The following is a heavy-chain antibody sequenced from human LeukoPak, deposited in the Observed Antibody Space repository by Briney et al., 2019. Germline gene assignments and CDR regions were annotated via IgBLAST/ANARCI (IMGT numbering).Heavy chain of an antibody. Sequence: SVKVSCKASGGTLSSYAINWVRQAPGQGLEWMGGIIPIFGTANYAQKFQGRVTIIADESSTTAYMELSSLRSEDTAVYYCARREGTFGTYFDYWGQGTLVTVPS. J-gene: IGHJ4*02. D-gene: IGHD3-10*01. CDR1: GGTLSSYA. CDR3: ARREGTFGTYFDY. V-gene: IGHV1-69*13. CDR2: IIPIFGTA.